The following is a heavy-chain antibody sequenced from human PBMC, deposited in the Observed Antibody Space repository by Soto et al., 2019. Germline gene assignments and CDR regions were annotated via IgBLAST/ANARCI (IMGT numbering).Heavy chain of an antibody. J-gene: IGHJ4*02. CDR2: ISYDGSNK. D-gene: IGHD3-16*01. CDR3: AKDGAIMITFGGVEMSI. V-gene: IGHV3-30*18. Sequence: QVQLVESGGGVVQPGRSLRLSCAASGFTFSSYGMHWVRQAPGKGLEWVAVISYDGSNKYYADSVKGRFTISRDNSKNTLYLQMNSLRAEDTAVYYCAKDGAIMITFGGVEMSIWGQGTLVTVSS. CDR1: GFTFSSYG.